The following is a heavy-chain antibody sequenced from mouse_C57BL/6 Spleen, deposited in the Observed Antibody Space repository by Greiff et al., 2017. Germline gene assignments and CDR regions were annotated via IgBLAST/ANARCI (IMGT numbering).Heavy chain of an antibody. CDR3: ASDRGINGYYFDY. J-gene: IGHJ2*01. D-gene: IGHD1-1*01. Sequence: EVMLVESGGGLVKPGGSLKLSCAASGFTFSSYAMSWVRQTPEKRLEWVATISDGGSYTYYPDNVKGRFTISRDNAKNNLYLQMSHLKSEDTAMYYCASDRGINGYYFDYWGQGTTLTVSS. V-gene: IGHV5-4*03. CDR2: ISDGGSYT. CDR1: GFTFSSYA.